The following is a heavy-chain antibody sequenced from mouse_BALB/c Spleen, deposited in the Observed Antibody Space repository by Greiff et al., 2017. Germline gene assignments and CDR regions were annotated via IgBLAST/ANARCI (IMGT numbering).Heavy chain of an antibody. J-gene: IGHJ4*01. CDR2: ISSGSSTI. V-gene: IGHV5-17*02. CDR1: GFTFSSFG. D-gene: IGHD2-4*01. Sequence: EVMLVESGGGLVQPGGSRKLSCAASGFTFSSFGMHWVRQAPEKGLEWVAYISSGSSTIYYADTVKGRFTISRDNPKNTLFLQMTSLRSEDTAMYYCARHYDYGAMDYWGQGTSVTVSS. CDR3: ARHYDYGAMDY.